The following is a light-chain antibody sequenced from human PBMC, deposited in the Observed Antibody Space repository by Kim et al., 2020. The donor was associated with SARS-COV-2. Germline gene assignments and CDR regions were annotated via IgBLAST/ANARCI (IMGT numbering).Light chain of an antibody. J-gene: IGKJ1*01. CDR1: QSVGNN. Sequence: SPGERATLSCRASQSVGNNLAWYQQKPGQETRLLIYCASTKTTDIPTRFIRSGSGREYTLTISSLQAEELADYFCQQYDDWPPWTFGQGTKVDIK. CDR3: QQYDDWPPWT. V-gene: IGKV3-15*01. CDR2: CAS.